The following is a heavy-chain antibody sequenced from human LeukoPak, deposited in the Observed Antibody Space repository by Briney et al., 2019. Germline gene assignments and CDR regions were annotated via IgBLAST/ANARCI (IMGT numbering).Heavy chain of an antibody. CDR2: INHSGST. CDR1: GGSFSGYY. CDR3: ARDTVTTGYYYYGMDV. Sequence: PSETLSLTCAVYGGSFSGYYWSWLRQPPGKGLEWIGEINHSGSTNYNPSLKSRVTISVDTSKNQFSLKLSSVTAADTAVYYCARDTVTTGYYYYGMDVWGQGTTVTVSS. V-gene: IGHV4-34*01. D-gene: IGHD4-11*01. J-gene: IGHJ6*02.